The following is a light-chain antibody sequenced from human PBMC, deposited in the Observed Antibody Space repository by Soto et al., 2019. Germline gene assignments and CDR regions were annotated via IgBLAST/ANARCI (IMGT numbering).Light chain of an antibody. J-gene: IGKJ5*01. Sequence: DIQMTQSPSSLSASVGDRVTITCQASQDISNYLNWYQQKPGKAPKLLIYDASNLETGVPSRFSGSGSGTDFTFTISSLQPEDIGTYYCQQYDNLPTFGQGTRLEIK. CDR3: QQYDNLPT. CDR1: QDISNY. CDR2: DAS. V-gene: IGKV1-33*01.